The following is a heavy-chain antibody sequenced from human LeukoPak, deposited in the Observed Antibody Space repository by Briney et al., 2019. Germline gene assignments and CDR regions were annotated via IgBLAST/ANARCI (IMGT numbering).Heavy chain of an antibody. Sequence: SVKVSCKASGGTFSSYAISWVRQAPGQGLEWMGRIIPILGIANYAQKFQGRVTITADKSTSTAYMELSSLRSEDTAVYYCARELESCSSTSCYMSADYWGQGTLVTVSS. CDR3: ARELESCSSTSCYMSADY. CDR1: GGTFSSYA. CDR2: IIPILGIA. V-gene: IGHV1-69*04. J-gene: IGHJ4*02. D-gene: IGHD2-2*02.